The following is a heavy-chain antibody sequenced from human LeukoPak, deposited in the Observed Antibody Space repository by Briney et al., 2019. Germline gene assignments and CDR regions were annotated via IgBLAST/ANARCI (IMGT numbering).Heavy chain of an antibody. J-gene: IGHJ4*02. CDR2: ISAYNGNT. D-gene: IGHD3-3*01. CDR3: ARGSLYVFWSGYQYYFDY. V-gene: IGHV1-18*01. Sequence: GASVKVSCKASGYTSTSYGISWVRQAPGQGLEWMGWISAYNGNTNYAQKLQGRVTMTTDTSTSTAYMELRSLRSDDTAVYYCARGSLYVFWSGYQYYFDYWGKGPLVTVSS. CDR1: GYTSTSYG.